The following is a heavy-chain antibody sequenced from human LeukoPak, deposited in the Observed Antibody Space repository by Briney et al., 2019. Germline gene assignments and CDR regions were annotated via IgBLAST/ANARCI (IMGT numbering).Heavy chain of an antibody. Sequence: GASVKVSCKASGYTFTSYGISWVRQAAGQGLEWMGWISAYNGNTNYAQKLQGRVTMTPDTSTSTAYMELRSLRSDDTAVYYCARSPPITGTYNWFDPWGQGTLVTVSS. CDR2: ISAYNGNT. CDR1: GYTFTSYG. V-gene: IGHV1-18*01. D-gene: IGHD1-20*01. J-gene: IGHJ5*02. CDR3: ARSPPITGTYNWFDP.